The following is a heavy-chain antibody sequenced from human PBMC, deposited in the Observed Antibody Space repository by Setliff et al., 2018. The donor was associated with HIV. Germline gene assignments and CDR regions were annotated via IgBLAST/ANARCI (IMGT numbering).Heavy chain of an antibody. Sequence: PSETLSLTCTVSGASITSHYWSWIRQSPGRELEWIGYIYSTGSTNYNPSLQSRVSISMDASKNKFSLKVTSVTSADTAVYYCAKGAGFYGDYTFDYWGQVNLVTVSS. CDR2: IYSTGST. V-gene: IGHV4-59*11. J-gene: IGHJ4*02. CDR1: GASITSHY. D-gene: IGHD4-17*01. CDR3: AKGAGFYGDYTFDY.